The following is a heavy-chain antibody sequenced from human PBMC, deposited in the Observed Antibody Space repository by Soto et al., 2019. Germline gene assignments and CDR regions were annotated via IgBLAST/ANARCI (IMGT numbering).Heavy chain of an antibody. Sequence: SETLSLTCTVSGGSINSYYWSWIRQPPGKGLEWIGYIYYSGSTDYNPSLKSRVTISVDTSKNQFSLKLSSVTAADTAVYYCARSHDYWGQGTLVTVSS. V-gene: IGHV4-59*12. CDR3: ARSHDY. J-gene: IGHJ4*02. CDR1: GGSINSYY. CDR2: IYYSGST.